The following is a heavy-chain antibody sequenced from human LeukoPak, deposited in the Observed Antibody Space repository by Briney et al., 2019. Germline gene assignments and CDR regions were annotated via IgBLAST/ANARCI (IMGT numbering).Heavy chain of an antibody. D-gene: IGHD6-25*01. V-gene: IGHV1-46*01. Sequence: ASVKVSCKASGYTFTSYYMHWVRQAPGQGLEWMGIINPSGGSTSYAQKFQGRVTMTRDTSTSTVYMELSRLRSDDTAVYYCVTLLSNAAFDYWGQGTLVTVSS. CDR1: GYTFTSYY. CDR3: VTLLSNAAFDY. J-gene: IGHJ4*02. CDR2: INPSGGST.